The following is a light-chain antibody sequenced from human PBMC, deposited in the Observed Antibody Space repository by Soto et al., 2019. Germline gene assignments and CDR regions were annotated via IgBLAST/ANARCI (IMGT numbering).Light chain of an antibody. CDR3: SSYTNINTRACV. V-gene: IGLV2-14*01. J-gene: IGLJ1*01. Sequence: HSALTQPASVSGSPGQSITISCTGTSGDIGSYNRDSWYQQHPGKAPKLIIYEVTDRPSGVSNRFSGSKSGNTASLTISGLQAEDEAEYYCSSYTNINTRACVFGTGTKLTVL. CDR1: SGDIGSYNR. CDR2: EVT.